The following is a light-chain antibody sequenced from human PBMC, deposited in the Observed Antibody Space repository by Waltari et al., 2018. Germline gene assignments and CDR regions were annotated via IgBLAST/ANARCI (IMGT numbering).Light chain of an antibody. CDR2: DTS. CDR3: QHYVNLPVT. V-gene: IGKV3-20*01. Sequence: DIVLTQSPGALSLSPGERATLYCRASQSVGRSLAWYQQKPGQAPRLLISDTSSRATGTPGRFSGSGSGTDFSLAISSLEPEDFAVYFCQHYVNLPVTFGQGTKVEI. CDR1: QSVGRS. J-gene: IGKJ1*01.